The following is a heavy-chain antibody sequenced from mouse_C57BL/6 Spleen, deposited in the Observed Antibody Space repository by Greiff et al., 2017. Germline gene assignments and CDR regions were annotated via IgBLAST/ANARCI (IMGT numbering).Heavy chain of an antibody. J-gene: IGHJ2*01. CDR3: ARELRRKGLDY. Sequence: EVQLVESEGGLVQPGSSMKLSCTASGFTFSDYYMAWVRQVPEKGLEWVANINYDGSSTYYLNSLKSRFIISRDNAKNILYLQMSSLKSEDTATYYCARELRRKGLDYWGQGTTLTVSS. CDR1: GFTFSDYY. CDR2: INYDGSST. V-gene: IGHV5-16*01. D-gene: IGHD2-4*01.